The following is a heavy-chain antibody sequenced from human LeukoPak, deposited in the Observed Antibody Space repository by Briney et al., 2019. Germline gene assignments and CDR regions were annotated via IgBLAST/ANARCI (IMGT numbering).Heavy chain of an antibody. V-gene: IGHV4-59*01. Sequence: SETLSLTCTVSGGSISSYYWSWLRQPPGKGLEWIGNIYYSGSTNYNPSLKSRVTISVDTSKNQFSLKLSSVTAADTAVYYCARDRGSGWYFDLWGRGTLVTVSS. CDR2: IYYSGST. J-gene: IGHJ2*01. CDR1: GGSISSYY. CDR3: ARDRGSGWYFDL. D-gene: IGHD2-15*01.